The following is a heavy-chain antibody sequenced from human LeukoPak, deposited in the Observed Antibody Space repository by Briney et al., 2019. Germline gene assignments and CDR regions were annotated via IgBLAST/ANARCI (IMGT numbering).Heavy chain of an antibody. J-gene: IGHJ6*03. CDR1: DVSISSYY. Sequence: PSETLSLTCTVSDVSISSYYWSWIRQPPGKGLEWIGYIYYSGTTNYKPSLKSRVSISVDTSKNQFSLKLRSVTAADTAVYYCARGYTRTWPYYYYMDVWGKGTSVTVS. CDR3: ARGYTRTWPYYYYMDV. D-gene: IGHD6-13*01. CDR2: IYYSGTT. V-gene: IGHV4-59*01.